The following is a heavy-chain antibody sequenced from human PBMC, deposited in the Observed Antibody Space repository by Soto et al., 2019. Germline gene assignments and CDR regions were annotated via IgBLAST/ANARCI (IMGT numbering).Heavy chain of an antibody. V-gene: IGHV4-34*01. CDR3: AREGGYCSGGSCRIGYYYYYYMDV. J-gene: IGHJ6*03. CDR2: INHSGST. CDR1: GGSFSGYY. D-gene: IGHD2-15*01. Sequence: PSETLSLTCAVYGGSFSGYYWSWIRQPPGKGLEWIGEINHSGSTNYNPSLKSRVTISVDTSKNQFSLKLSSVTAADTAVYYCAREGGYCSGGSCRIGYYYYYYMDVWGKGTTVTVSS.